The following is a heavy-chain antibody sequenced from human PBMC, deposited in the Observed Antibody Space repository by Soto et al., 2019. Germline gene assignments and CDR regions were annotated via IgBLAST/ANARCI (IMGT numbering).Heavy chain of an antibody. V-gene: IGHV3-74*01. CDR2: INVDGSRT. CDR1: GFTFSTYW. Sequence: EVQLVESGGGLVQPGGSLRLSCAASGFTFSTYWMHWVRQAPGKGLVWVSRINVDGSRTNYADSVKGRFTISRDNAKNTLYLQMNSLRAEYTAVYYCARVGVGAYYFDYWGQGTLVTVSS. CDR3: ARVGVGAYYFDY. J-gene: IGHJ4*02. D-gene: IGHD1-26*01.